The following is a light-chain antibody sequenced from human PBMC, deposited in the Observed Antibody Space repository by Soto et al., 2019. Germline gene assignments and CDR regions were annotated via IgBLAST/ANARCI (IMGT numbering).Light chain of an antibody. V-gene: IGKV1-39*01. CDR3: QQTFTTPCS. CDR2: GTS. J-gene: IGKJ2*04. CDR1: QSIIRY. Sequence: DIQMTPSPSSLSASVGDSVTITCRASQSIIRYLNWYQQKPGKAPKLLIYGTSSLQSGVPSRFSGSGSGTDFTLTISTLQPEDFATYYCQQTFTTPCSFGQGTKLETK.